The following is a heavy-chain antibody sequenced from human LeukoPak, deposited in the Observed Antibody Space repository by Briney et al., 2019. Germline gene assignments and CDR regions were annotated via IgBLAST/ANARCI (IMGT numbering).Heavy chain of an antibody. CDR3: ARAVTTPYFFDY. CDR1: GGSISSYY. D-gene: IGHD2/OR15-2a*01. CDR2: IYYSGST. Sequence: SETLSLTCTVSGGSISSYYWSWIRQPPGKGLEWVGYIYYSGSTNYNPSLKSRVTISVDTSKNQFSLKLSSVTAADTAVYYCARAVTTPYFFDYWGQGTLVTVSS. J-gene: IGHJ4*02. V-gene: IGHV4-59*01.